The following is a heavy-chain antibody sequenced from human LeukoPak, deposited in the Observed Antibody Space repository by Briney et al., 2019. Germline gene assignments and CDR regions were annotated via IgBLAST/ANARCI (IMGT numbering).Heavy chain of an antibody. J-gene: IGHJ4*02. CDR3: AKDPSSGWYRSLYYFDY. D-gene: IGHD6-19*01. CDR2: ISWNSGSI. Sequence: GRSLRLSCAASGFTFDDYAMHWVRQAPGKGLEWASGISWNSGSIGYADSVKGRFTISRDNAKNSLYLQMNSLRAEDTALYYCAKDPSSGWYRSLYYFDYWGQGTLVTVSS. V-gene: IGHV3-9*01. CDR1: GFTFDDYA.